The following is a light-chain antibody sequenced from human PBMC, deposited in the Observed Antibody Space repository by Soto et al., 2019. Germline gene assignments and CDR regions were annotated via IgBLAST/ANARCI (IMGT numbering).Light chain of an antibody. V-gene: IGKV4-1*01. J-gene: IGKJ3*01. CDR3: QQYYSTPFA. CDR2: WAS. Sequence: DIVMTQSPDSLAVSQGERANIYSKSSQRVLHRTNNKDYLAWYQQKPGQSPKLLIYWASTRESGVPDRFSDSGSTREFTHTISSLQAEYGAVYYCQQYYSTPFASGPGPNVAIK. CDR1: QRVLHRTNNKDY.